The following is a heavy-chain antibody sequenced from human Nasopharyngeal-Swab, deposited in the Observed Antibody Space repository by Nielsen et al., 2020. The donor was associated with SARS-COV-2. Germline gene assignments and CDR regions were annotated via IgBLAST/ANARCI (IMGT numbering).Heavy chain of an antibody. J-gene: IGHJ5*02. D-gene: IGHD6-19*01. Sequence: GESLKISCTGSGYSFTSYWISWVRQMPGKGLEWIGRIDPSDSYTNYSPSFQGHVTISADNSISTAYLQWSSLKASDTAMYYCARHQPTIAVDWFDPWGQGTLVTVSS. CDR3: ARHQPTIAVDWFDP. V-gene: IGHV5-10-1*01. CDR1: GYSFTSYW. CDR2: IDPSDSYT.